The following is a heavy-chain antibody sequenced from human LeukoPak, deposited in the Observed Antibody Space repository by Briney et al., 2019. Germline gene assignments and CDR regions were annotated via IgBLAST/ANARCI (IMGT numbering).Heavy chain of an antibody. Sequence: SETLSLTCPVSGGSISSSSYYWGWTRQPPGKGLEWIGSIYYSGSTYYNPSLKCRVTISVDTSKNQFSLKLSSVTAADTAVYYCARDLRLGPPVWIDYWGQGTLVTVSS. D-gene: IGHD3-16*01. CDR1: GGSISSSSYY. J-gene: IGHJ4*02. CDR3: ARDLRLGPPVWIDY. V-gene: IGHV4-39*07. CDR2: IYYSGST.